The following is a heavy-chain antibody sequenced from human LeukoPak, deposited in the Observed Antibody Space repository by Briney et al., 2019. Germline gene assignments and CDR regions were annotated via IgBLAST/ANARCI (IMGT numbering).Heavy chain of an antibody. CDR2: MLYSRST. CDR3: TRPTTRSSRWYPSDAFDI. V-gene: IGHV4-39*01. Sequence: SETLSLTCSVSGDSIGSSGYFWAWIRQPPGKGPEWIGSMLYSRSTYYNPSLTGRVTISVDTSKNQSSLKLNSVTAADTAIYYCTRPTTRSSRWYPSDAFDIWGQGTMVTVSS. D-gene: IGHD6-13*01. J-gene: IGHJ3*02. CDR1: GDSIGSSGYF.